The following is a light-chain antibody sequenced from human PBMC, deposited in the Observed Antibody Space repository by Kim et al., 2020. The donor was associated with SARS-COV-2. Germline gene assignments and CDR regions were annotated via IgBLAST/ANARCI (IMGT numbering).Light chain of an antibody. Sequence: QSALTQPVSVSGSPGQSITISCTGTSSDIGAYNYVSWYQSLPGKAPKLIIYDVTKRPSGVSDRFSGSKSGDTASVTISGLQAEDEADYHCSSYTSSTTLSFGTGTKVTVL. CDR1: SSDIGAYNY. J-gene: IGLJ1*01. CDR3: SSYTSSTTLS. V-gene: IGLV2-14*03. CDR2: DVT.